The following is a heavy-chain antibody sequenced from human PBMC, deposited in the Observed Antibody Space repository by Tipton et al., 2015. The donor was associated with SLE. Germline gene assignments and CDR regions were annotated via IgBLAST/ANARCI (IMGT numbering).Heavy chain of an antibody. D-gene: IGHD6-13*01. CDR2: IYYSGST. CDR1: GDSISSSSHL. J-gene: IGHJ4*02. CDR3: ARHKAAGGPVHYFDY. V-gene: IGHV4-61*05. Sequence: TLSLTCAVSGDSISSSSHLWGWIRQPPGKGLEWIGYIYYSGSTNYNPSLKSRVTISVDTSKNQFSLKVSSVTAADTAVYYCARHKAAGGPVHYFDYWGQGTLVTVSS.